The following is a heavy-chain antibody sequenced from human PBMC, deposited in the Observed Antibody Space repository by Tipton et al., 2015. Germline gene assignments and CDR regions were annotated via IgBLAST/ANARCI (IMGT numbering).Heavy chain of an antibody. V-gene: IGHV3-23*01. D-gene: IGHD3-22*01. J-gene: IGHJ4*02. Sequence: SLRLSCAASGFTFSSYAMSWVRQAPGKGLEWVSGISGSGGSTFYADSVKGRLTISRDNSKNTLYLQMNSLRVEDTAVYYCARDGSTAYSFYYFDYWGQGTLVTVSS. CDR2: ISGSGGST. CDR3: ARDGSTAYSFYYFDY. CDR1: GFTFSSYA.